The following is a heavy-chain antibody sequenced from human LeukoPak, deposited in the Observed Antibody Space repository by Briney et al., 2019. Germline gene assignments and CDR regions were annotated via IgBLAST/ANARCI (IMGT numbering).Heavy chain of an antibody. CDR1: GYTFTGYH. Sequence: GASVKVSCKTSGYTFTGYHMHWVRQAPGQGLEWMGWINPNSGGTNYAQKFQGRVTMTRDTSISTAYMELSRLRSDDTAVYYCARSEYQLLFPFDSWGQGTLVTVSS. CDR2: INPNSGGT. J-gene: IGHJ4*02. CDR3: ARSEYQLLFPFDS. D-gene: IGHD2-2*01. V-gene: IGHV1-2*02.